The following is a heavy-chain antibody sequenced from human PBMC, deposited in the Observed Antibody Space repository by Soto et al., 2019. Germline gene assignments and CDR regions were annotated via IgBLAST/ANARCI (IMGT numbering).Heavy chain of an antibody. Sequence: EVQLLESGGALIRPGGSLRLSCAASGFTFSSYAMAWVRQAPGKGLEWVSSIDGSGGNTFYADSVKGRFTISRDNSRNTLYLQMDSLRAEDTALYYCAKAHSTGGIVRGVGIGYWGQGTLVTVSS. CDR2: IDGSGGNT. V-gene: IGHV3-23*01. J-gene: IGHJ4*02. CDR3: AKAHSTGGIVRGVGIGY. D-gene: IGHD3-10*01. CDR1: GFTFSSYA.